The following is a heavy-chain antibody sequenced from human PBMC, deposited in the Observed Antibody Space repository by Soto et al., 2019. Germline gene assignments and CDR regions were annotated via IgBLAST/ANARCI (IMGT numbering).Heavy chain of an antibody. D-gene: IGHD6-6*01. V-gene: IGHV4-34*01. CDR3: ARGIGWEYSSSSCAFDI. CDR2: INHSGST. Sequence: SETLSLTCAVYGGSFSGYYWSWIRQLPGKGLEWIGEINHSGSTNYNPSLKSRVTISVDTSKNQFSLKLSSVTAADTAVYYCARGIGWEYSSSSCAFDIWSQRTMVTV. CDR1: GGSFSGYY. J-gene: IGHJ3*02.